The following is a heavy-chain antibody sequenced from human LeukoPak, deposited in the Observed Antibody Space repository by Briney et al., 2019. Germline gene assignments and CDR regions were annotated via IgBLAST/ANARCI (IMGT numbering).Heavy chain of an antibody. D-gene: IGHD1-1*01. J-gene: IGHJ4*02. V-gene: IGHV4-4*07. CDR1: SGSISGSYY. CDR3: ARGKQNAVDY. CDR2: IYASGST. Sequence: SETLSLTCTVSSGSISGSYYWYWIRQPAGKGLEWIGRIYASGSTNYDPSLKSRVTISVDKSNNQFSLMVTSVTAADTAVYYCARGKQNAVDYWGQEILVTVSS.